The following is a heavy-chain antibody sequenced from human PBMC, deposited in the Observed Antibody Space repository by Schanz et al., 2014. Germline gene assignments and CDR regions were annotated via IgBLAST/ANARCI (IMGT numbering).Heavy chain of an antibody. CDR2: IKHDGSVK. D-gene: IGHD3-10*01. V-gene: IGHV3-7*03. J-gene: IGHJ4*02. Sequence: EVQLAESGGGLVQPGGSLRLSCAASGFTFSGFWMTWVRQAPGKGLEWVANIKHDGSVKDYVDSVEGRFTISRDNAKRSLFLQMNSLRAEDTAVYYCARIGGSVFDYWAQGTLVTVSS. CDR1: GFTFSGFW. CDR3: ARIGGSVFDY.